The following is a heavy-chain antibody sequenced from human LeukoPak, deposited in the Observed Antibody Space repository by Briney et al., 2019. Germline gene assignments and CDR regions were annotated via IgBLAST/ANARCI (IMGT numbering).Heavy chain of an antibody. J-gene: IGHJ5*02. D-gene: IGHD3-10*01. CDR2: IYYSGST. CDR1: GGSISSYY. Sequence: PSETLSFNCTVSGGSISSYYWSWIRQPPGKGLEWIGYIYYSGSTNYNPSLKSRVTISVDTSKNQFSLKLSSVTAADTAMYYCARQGGLWFGESWFDPWGQGTLVTASS. V-gene: IGHV4-59*08. CDR3: ARQGGLWFGESWFDP.